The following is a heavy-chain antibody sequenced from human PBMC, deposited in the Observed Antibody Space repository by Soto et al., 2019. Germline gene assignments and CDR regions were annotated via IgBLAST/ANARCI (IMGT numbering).Heavy chain of an antibody. V-gene: IGHV4-34*01. J-gene: IGHJ6*02. Sequence: SETLSLSCAVYGGSFSGDYWSWVREPRGKGLEWMGGINHSGSTNYNPSLKSRVTISLDTSKNQFSLKLSSVTAADTAVYYCARGGYCSGGSCYSYYYYDMDVWGQATTVTVSS. CDR1: GGSFSGDY. CDR3: ARGGYCSGGSCYSYYYYDMDV. D-gene: IGHD2-15*01. CDR2: INHSGST.